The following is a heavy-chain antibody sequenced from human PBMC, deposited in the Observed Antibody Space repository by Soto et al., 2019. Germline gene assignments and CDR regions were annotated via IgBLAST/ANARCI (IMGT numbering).Heavy chain of an antibody. CDR2: ISGSGGST. CDR3: ARSYYYYDSSGYYYPYGMDV. V-gene: IGHV3-23*01. D-gene: IGHD3-22*01. J-gene: IGHJ6*02. Sequence: PGGSLRLSCAASGFTFSSYAMSWVRQAPGKGLEWVSAISGSGGSTYYADSVKGRFTISRDNSKNTLYLQMNSLRAEDTAVYYWARSYYYYDSSGYYYPYGMDVWGQGTTVTGSS. CDR1: GFTFSSYA.